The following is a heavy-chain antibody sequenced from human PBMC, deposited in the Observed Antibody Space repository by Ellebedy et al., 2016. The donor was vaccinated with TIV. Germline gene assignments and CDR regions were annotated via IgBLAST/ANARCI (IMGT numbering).Heavy chain of an antibody. CDR1: GFTFSYYA. D-gene: IGHD4-17*01. Sequence: GESLKISCTASGFTFSYYAMSWIRQAPGRGLEWVSTVSYTGAATYFADSVKGRFTISRDNSKNTLYLQMNSLRAEDTAVYYCARDMSYGDYDYWGQGTLVTVSS. J-gene: IGHJ4*02. CDR3: ARDMSYGDYDY. CDR2: VSYTGAAT. V-gene: IGHV3-23*01.